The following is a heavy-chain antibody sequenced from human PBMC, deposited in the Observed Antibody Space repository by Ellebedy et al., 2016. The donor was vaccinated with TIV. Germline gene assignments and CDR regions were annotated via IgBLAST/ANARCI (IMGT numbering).Heavy chain of an antibody. CDR1: GYTFTSYD. Sequence: AASVKVSCKASGYTFTSYDINWVRQATGQGLEWMGWMNPNSGNTGYAQKFQGRVTMTRNTSISTAYMELSRLRSDDTAVYYCARGSIVAPRGAFDIWGQGTMVTVSS. J-gene: IGHJ3*02. CDR3: ARGSIVAPRGAFDI. V-gene: IGHV1-8*01. D-gene: IGHD2-15*01. CDR2: MNPNSGNT.